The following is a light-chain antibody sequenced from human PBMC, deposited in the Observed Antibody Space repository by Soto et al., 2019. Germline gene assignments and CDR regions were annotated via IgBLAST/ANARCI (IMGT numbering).Light chain of an antibody. CDR3: PDYSGSQT. CDR2: GAP. V-gene: IGKV3-20*01. Sequence: EIVLTQSPGTLSLSPGERATLSCRASQSVNSLYFAWYQQKPGQATRLLIDGAPSRATGIPDRFSGSAAGTDFTLTIRRVEPADFAVYYCPDYSGSQTFGGGTKVEIK. CDR1: QSVNSLY. J-gene: IGKJ4*01.